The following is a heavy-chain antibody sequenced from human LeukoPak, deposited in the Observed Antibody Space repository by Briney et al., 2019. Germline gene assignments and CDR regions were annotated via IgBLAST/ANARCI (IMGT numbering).Heavy chain of an antibody. CDR2: LSDSGGST. CDR1: GFTFSSYA. CDR3: AKGYGSESPSAFDV. Sequence: GGSLRLSCAASGFTFSSYAMSWVRQAPGKGLEWVSTLSDSGGSTHYADSVKGRFTISRDNSKNTLYLQVSSLRAEDTAVYYCAKGYGSESPSAFDVWGQGTMVTVSS. D-gene: IGHD3-10*01. J-gene: IGHJ3*01. V-gene: IGHV3-23*01.